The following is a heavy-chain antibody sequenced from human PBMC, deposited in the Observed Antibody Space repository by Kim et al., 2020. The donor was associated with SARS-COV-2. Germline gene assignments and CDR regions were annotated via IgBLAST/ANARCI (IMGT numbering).Heavy chain of an antibody. Sequence: ASVKVSCKASGYTFTSYGISWVRQAPGQGLEWMGWISAYNGNTNYAQKLQGRVTMTTDTSTSTAYMELRSLRSDDTAVYYCARDWAGIAVAGGLGYWGQGTLVTVSS. CDR1: GYTFTSYG. CDR3: ARDWAGIAVAGGLGY. J-gene: IGHJ4*02. CDR2: ISAYNGNT. D-gene: IGHD6-19*01. V-gene: IGHV1-18*01.